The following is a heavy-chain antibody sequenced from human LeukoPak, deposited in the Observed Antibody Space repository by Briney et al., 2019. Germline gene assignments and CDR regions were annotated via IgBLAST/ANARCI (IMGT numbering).Heavy chain of an antibody. V-gene: IGHV3-66*01. CDR2: LYSDGTT. CDR3: ARVAYYRVTADQITDAFDV. Sequence: GGSLRLSCAASGFTVSSHYMNWVRQAPGKGLQWVSVLYSDGTTYYADSVKGRFTISRDNSRSTLYLQMNSLRAEDTAVYFCARVAYYRVTADQITDAFDVWGRGTVVTVSS. CDR1: GFTVSSHY. D-gene: IGHD2-21*02. J-gene: IGHJ3*01.